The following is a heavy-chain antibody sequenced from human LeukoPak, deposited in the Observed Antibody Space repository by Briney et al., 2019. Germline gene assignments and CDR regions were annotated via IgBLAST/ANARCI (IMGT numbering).Heavy chain of an antibody. CDR1: AFSLNAYN. D-gene: IGHD6-13*01. CDR3: ARGGYSSSWYDY. CDR2: ISSSSSYI. Sequence: PGGSLRLSCAASAFSLNAYNMNWVRQAPGKGLEWVSSISSSSSYIYYADSVKGRFTISRDNAKNSLYLQMNSLRAEDTALYHCARGGYSSSWYDYWGQGTLVTVSS. V-gene: IGHV3-21*04. J-gene: IGHJ4*02.